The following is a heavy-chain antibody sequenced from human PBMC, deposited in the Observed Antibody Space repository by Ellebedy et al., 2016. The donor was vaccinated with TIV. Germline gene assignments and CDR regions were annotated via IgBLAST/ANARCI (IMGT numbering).Heavy chain of an antibody. Sequence: GESLKISXAASGFTFSSYSMNWVRQAPGKGLEWVSSISSSSSYIYYADSVKGRFTISRDNAKNSLYLQMNSLRAEDTAVYYCARDQFERYFDWATDYWGQGTLVTVSS. CDR1: GFTFSSYS. CDR3: ARDQFERYFDWATDY. V-gene: IGHV3-21*01. J-gene: IGHJ4*02. CDR2: ISSSSSYI. D-gene: IGHD3-9*01.